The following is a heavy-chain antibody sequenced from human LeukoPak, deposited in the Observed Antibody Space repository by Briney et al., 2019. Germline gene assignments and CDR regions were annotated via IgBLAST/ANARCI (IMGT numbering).Heavy chain of an antibody. D-gene: IGHD2-15*01. V-gene: IGHV3-33*01. CDR1: GFTFSSYG. Sequence: PGGSLRLSCAASGFTFSSYGMHWVRQAPGKGLEWVAVIWYDGSNKYYADSVKGRFTISRDNSKNTLYLQMNSLRAEDTAVYYCARGTQSCSGGSCYPPGIYYYYGMDVWGQGTTVTVSS. J-gene: IGHJ6*02. CDR2: IWYDGSNK. CDR3: ARGTQSCSGGSCYPPGIYYYYGMDV.